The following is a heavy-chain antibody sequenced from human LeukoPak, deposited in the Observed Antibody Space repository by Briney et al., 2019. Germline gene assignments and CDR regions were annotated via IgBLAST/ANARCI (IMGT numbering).Heavy chain of an antibody. CDR2: IYHSGST. J-gene: IGHJ5*02. D-gene: IGHD3-22*01. V-gene: IGHV4-30-2*01. CDR3: ARVRLVNWFDP. CDR1: GGSISSGGYS. Sequence: SQTLSLTCAASGGSISSGGYSWSWIRQPPGKGLEWIGYIYHSGSTYYNPSLKSRVTISVDRSKNQFSLKLSSVTAADTAVYYCARVRLVNWFDPWGQGTLVTVSS.